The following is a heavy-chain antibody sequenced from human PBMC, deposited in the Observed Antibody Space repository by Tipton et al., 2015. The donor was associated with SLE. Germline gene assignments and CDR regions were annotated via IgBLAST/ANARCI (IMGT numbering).Heavy chain of an antibody. CDR2: IYTCGST. CDR3: ASSPYDYVWGSYRLDAFDI. D-gene: IGHD3-16*02. Sequence: LRLSCTVSGGSISSYYWSWIRQPAGKGLEWIGYIYTCGSTNYNPSLKSRVTISVDTSKNQFSLKLSSVTAADTAVYYCASSPYDYVWGSYRLDAFDIWGQGTMVTVSS. CDR1: GGSISSYY. V-gene: IGHV4-4*09. J-gene: IGHJ3*02.